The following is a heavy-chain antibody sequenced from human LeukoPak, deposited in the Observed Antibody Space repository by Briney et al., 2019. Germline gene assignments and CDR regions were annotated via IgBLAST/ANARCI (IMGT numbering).Heavy chain of an antibody. J-gene: IGHJ4*02. CDR2: IYYSGST. CDR1: GGSISSGDYY. CDR3: ARLLYYGSGSLWYYFDF. Sequence: PSETLCLTCTVSGGSISSGDYYWSWIRQPPGKGLEWIGYIYYSGSTYYNPSLKSRVTISVDTSKNQFSLKLTSVTAADTAVYYCARLLYYGSGSLWYYFDFWGQGTLVTVSS. D-gene: IGHD3-10*01. V-gene: IGHV4-30-4*01.